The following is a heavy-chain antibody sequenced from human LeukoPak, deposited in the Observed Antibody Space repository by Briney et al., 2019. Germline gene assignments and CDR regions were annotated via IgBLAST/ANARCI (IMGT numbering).Heavy chain of an antibody. D-gene: IGHD3-10*01. Sequence: PSETLPLTCAVYGGSFSGFYWSWIRQPPGKGLEWIGEINHSGSTNYNPSLKSRVTISVDTSKRQFSLKLSSVTAADTAVYYCARAVYVNYYGSGSYWNYWGQGTLVTVSS. V-gene: IGHV4-34*01. J-gene: IGHJ4*02. CDR2: INHSGST. CDR1: GGSFSGFY. CDR3: ARAVYVNYYGSGSYWNY.